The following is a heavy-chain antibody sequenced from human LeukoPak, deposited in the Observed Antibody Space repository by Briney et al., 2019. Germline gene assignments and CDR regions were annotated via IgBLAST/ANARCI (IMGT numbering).Heavy chain of an antibody. Sequence: GESLKISCKGSEYNFTNYWIGWVRQMPGKGLEWMGIIYPGDSDTRYSPSFQGQVTISADKSINTAYLQWSGLKASDTAMFYCARLSSRIVGATTADYWGQGTLVTVSS. V-gene: IGHV5-51*01. J-gene: IGHJ4*02. CDR1: EYNFTNYW. CDR2: IYPGDSDT. D-gene: IGHD1-26*01. CDR3: ARLSSRIVGATTADY.